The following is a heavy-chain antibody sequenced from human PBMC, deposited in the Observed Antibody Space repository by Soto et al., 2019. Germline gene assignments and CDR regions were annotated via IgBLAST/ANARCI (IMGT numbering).Heavy chain of an antibody. CDR1: GGTFSSYA. Sequence: QVQLVQSGAEVKKPGSSVKVSCKASGGTFSSYAISWVRQAPGQGLEWMGGIIPIFGTANYAQKFQGRVTINADESTSTAYMELSSLRSEDMAVYYCAGVDSGYSRAFDIWGQGTMVTVSS. CDR3: AGVDSGYSRAFDI. J-gene: IGHJ3*02. CDR2: IIPIFGTA. V-gene: IGHV1-69*01. D-gene: IGHD5-12*01.